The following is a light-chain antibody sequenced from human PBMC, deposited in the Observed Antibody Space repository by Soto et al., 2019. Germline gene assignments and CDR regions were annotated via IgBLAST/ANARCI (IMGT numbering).Light chain of an antibody. J-gene: IGKJ5*01. CDR3: QQLFDSPIT. Sequence: GEIVPITFRASQVISTSLAWYQVKPGKAPKLLIYAASTLESGVPSRFSATVSGTEFSLTITSLQPEDFATYYCQQLFDSPITFGQGTRLEIK. V-gene: IGKV1-9*01. CDR2: AAS. CDR1: QVISTS.